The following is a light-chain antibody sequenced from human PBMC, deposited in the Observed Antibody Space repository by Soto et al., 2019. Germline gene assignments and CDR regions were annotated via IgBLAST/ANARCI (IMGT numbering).Light chain of an antibody. Sequence: MTQSPSSLSASVGDRVTITCRASQGISKLAWYQQKPGQAPRLLIYGASSRATGIPDRFSASGSGTNFTLTISDVQPEDFALYYCHQRQSWPRTFGQGTKVDIK. CDR3: HQRQSWPRT. J-gene: IGKJ1*01. V-gene: IGKV3D-15*01. CDR1: QGISK. CDR2: GAS.